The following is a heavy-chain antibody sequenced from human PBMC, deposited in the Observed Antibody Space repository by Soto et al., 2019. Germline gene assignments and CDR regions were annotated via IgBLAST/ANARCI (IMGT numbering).Heavy chain of an antibody. CDR1: GFAFESFA. J-gene: IGHJ6*02. CDR2: ISYDGTNK. Sequence: QIQLVESGGGVDQPGRSLRLSCAASGFAFESFAMHWVRQSPGKGLEWVAVISYDGTNKYYAYSARGRFTISRDNSNNTLYLQMNSLRPEDTGVFYCARDPPTAARRGYHYGMDVWGQGTTVTVSS. D-gene: IGHD6-6*01. V-gene: IGHV3-30-3*01. CDR3: ARDPPTAARRGYHYGMDV.